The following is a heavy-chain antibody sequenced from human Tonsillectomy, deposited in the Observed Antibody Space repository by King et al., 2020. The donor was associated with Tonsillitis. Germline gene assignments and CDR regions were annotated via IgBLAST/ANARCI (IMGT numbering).Heavy chain of an antibody. V-gene: IGHV5-10-1*03. J-gene: IGHJ4*02. CDR3: ATLKPHDEY. CDR2: IDPSDSST. CDR1: GYIFSTYW. Sequence: VQLVQSGAEVKKPGESLRISCRASGYIFSTYWISWVRQVPGKGLEWMGRIDPSDSSTDYSPSFQGHVTISADTSVSTAYLQLSGLKASDSGIYFCATLKPHDEYWGQGTLVTVSS.